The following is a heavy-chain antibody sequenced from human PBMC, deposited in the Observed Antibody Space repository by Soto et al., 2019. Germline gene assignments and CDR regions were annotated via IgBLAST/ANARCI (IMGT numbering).Heavy chain of an antibody. J-gene: IGHJ4*02. CDR3: AKDQWYSSGYYFDY. CDR1: GFTFSSYG. Sequence: GGSLRLSCAASGFTFSSYGMHWVRQAPGKGLEWVAVISYDGSNKYYADSVKGRFTISRDNSKNMLYLQMNSLRAEDTAVYYCAKDQWYSSGYYFDYWGQGTLVTVSS. D-gene: IGHD3-22*01. CDR2: ISYDGSNK. V-gene: IGHV3-30*18.